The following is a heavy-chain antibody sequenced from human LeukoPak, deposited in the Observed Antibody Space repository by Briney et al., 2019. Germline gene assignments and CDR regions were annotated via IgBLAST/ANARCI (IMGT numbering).Heavy chain of an antibody. CDR2: IYSSGST. V-gene: IGHV4-4*07. D-gene: IGHD6-13*01. Sequence: SETLSLTCTVSGGSISSYYWSWIRQPAGKGLEWIGRIYSSGSTNYNPSLKSRVTMSVDTSKNQFSLKLNSVTAADTAVYYCARVSSSSWSGMVDAFDIWGQGTMVTVSS. CDR1: GGSISSYY. J-gene: IGHJ3*02. CDR3: ARVSSSSWSGMVDAFDI.